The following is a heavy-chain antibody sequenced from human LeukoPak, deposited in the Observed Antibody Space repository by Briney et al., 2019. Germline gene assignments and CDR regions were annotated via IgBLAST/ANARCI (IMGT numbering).Heavy chain of an antibody. Sequence: VAPVKVSCKASGYTFTGYYMHWVRQAPGQGLEWMGWISPDSGGTNNAQKFQGRVTMTRDTSISTAYMELSRLRSDDTAVYYCARTFYDTLDSDAFDFWGQGTMVIVSS. CDR3: ARTFYDTLDSDAFDF. CDR1: GYTFTGYY. J-gene: IGHJ3*01. CDR2: ISPDSGGT. V-gene: IGHV1-2*02. D-gene: IGHD2/OR15-2a*01.